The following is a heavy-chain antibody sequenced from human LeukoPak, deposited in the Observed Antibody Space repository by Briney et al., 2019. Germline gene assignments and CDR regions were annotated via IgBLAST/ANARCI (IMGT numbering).Heavy chain of an antibody. V-gene: IGHV4-39*01. Sequence: SETLSLTCTVSGGSTSSSSYYWGWIRQPPGKGLEWIGSIYYSGSTYYNPSLKSRVTISVDTSKNQFSLKLSSVTAADTAVYYCASGSVDTAMVEFGEKYYFDYWGQGTLVTVSS. CDR3: ASGSVDTAMVEFGEKYYFDY. D-gene: IGHD5-18*01. CDR1: GGSTSSSSYY. J-gene: IGHJ4*02. CDR2: IYYSGST.